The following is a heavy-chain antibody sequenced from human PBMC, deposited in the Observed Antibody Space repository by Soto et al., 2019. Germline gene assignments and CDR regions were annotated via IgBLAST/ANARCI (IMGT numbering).Heavy chain of an antibody. Sequence: QVQLVESGGGVVQPGGSLRLSCAASGFILSDFAMHWVRQAPGRGLEWVAVILKDGKSKYYADSVRGRFTISSDTSKDTIFLQLTSLRLDDSAAYYCAKTGCNGGSCFSWFDPWGQGTPVTVSS. CDR2: ILKDGKSK. J-gene: IGHJ5*02. CDR3: AKTGCNGGSCFSWFDP. V-gene: IGHV3-30*04. CDR1: GFILSDFA. D-gene: IGHD2-15*01.